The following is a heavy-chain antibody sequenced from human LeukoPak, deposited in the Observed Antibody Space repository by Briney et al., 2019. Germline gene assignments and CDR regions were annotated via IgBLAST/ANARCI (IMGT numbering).Heavy chain of an antibody. D-gene: IGHD3-3*01. CDR2: INPNSGGT. CDR3: ARAGDITIFGVVITGPNDY. J-gene: IGHJ4*02. CDR1: GYTFTGYY. V-gene: IGHV1-2*02. Sequence: GASVKVSSKASGYTFTGYYMHWVRQAPGQGLEWMGWINPNSGGTNYAQKFQGRVTMTRDTSISTAYMELSRLRSDDTAVYYCARAGDITIFGVVITGPNDYWGQGTLVTVSS.